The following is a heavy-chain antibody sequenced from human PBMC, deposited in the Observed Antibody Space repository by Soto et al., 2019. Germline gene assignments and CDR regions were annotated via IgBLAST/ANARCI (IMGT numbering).Heavy chain of an antibody. J-gene: IGHJ6*01. CDR2: ISSSSTYI. CDR3: ARDFGDSKGSYYYYGMDV. V-gene: IGHV3-21*01. CDR1: GFTFNTCS. D-gene: IGHD2-21*02. Sequence: ESGGGLVKPGGSLRLACAASGFTFNTCSMNWVRQAPGKGLEWVSCISSSSTYIYYADSVKGRFTISRDNTKKLLYLQMDSLRAEDTAVYYCARDFGDSKGSYYYYGMDVW.